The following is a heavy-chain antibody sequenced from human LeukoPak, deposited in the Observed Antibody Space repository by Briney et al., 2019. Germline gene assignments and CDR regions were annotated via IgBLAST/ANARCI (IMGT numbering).Heavy chain of an antibody. CDR2: ISSDSNYI. D-gene: IGHD2-2*01. V-gene: IGHV3-21*01. J-gene: IGHJ3*02. CDR3: ASRYCTSTNCYAFGI. CDR1: GFTFSSYS. Sequence: GGSLRLSCAASGFTFSSYSMNWVRQAPGKGLEWVSPISSDSNYIFYADSVQGRFTISRDNAENSLFLQMNSLRAEDTAVYYCASRYCTSTNCYAFGIWGQGTMVTVSS.